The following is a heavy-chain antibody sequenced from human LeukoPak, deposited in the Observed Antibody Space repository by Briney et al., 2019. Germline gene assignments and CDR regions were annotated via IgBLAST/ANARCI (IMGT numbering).Heavy chain of an antibody. CDR2: IYTSGRT. D-gene: IGHD3-22*01. CDR3: ARQGGSSGYFGFDY. J-gene: IGHJ4*02. CDR1: GGSISSGSHY. V-gene: IGHV4-61*02. Sequence: KSSETLSLTCTVSGGSISSGSHYWSWIRQPAGKGLEWIGRIYTSGRTNYNPSLKSRVTISIDMSKNQFSLKLSSVTAADTAVYYCARQGGSSGYFGFDYWGQGTLVTVSS.